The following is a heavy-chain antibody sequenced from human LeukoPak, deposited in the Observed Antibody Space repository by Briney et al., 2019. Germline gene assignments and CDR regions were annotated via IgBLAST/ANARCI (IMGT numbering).Heavy chain of an antibody. CDR1: GAYIDNYY. Sequence: SSQTLSLTCTVSGAYIDNYYSTWVRQPAAQGLEWIGRLHASESAIYNPSLKGPVTLSLDTSKDQFSPTLTSVTAADSAVYYCASLSSGADFDVWGQGTVVTVSS. CDR2: LHASESA. J-gene: IGHJ3*01. CDR3: ASLSSGADFDV. V-gene: IGHV4-4*07. D-gene: IGHD3-22*01.